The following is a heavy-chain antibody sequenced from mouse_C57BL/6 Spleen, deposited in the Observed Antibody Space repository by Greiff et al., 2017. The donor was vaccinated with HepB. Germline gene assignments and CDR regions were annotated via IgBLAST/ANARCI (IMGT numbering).Heavy chain of an antibody. V-gene: IGHV5-4*01. D-gene: IGHD1-1*01. CDR1: GFTFSSYA. CDR3: ARDRYYGSSLWYFDV. Sequence: EVQVVESGGGLVKPGGSLKLSCAASGFTFSSYAMSWVRQTPEKRLEWVATISDGGSYTYYPDTVKGRFTISRDNAKNNLYLQMSNLKSEDTALYYCARDRYYGSSLWYFDVWGTGTTVTVSS. CDR2: ISDGGSYT. J-gene: IGHJ1*03.